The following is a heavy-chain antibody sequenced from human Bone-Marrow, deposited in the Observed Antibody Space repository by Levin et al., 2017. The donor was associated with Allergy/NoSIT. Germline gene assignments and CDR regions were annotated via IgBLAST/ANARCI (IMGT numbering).Heavy chain of an antibody. D-gene: IGHD3-10*01. CDR1: GGSISSYY. CDR3: ARDPLNGSGSYSEYYGMDV. CDR2: IYTSGST. Sequence: SQTLSLTCTVSGGSISSYYWSWIRQPAGKGLEWIGRIYTSGSTNYNPSLKSRVTMSVDTSKNQFSLKLSSVTAADTAVYYCARDPLNGSGSYSEYYGMDVWGQGTTVTVSS. J-gene: IGHJ6*02. V-gene: IGHV4-4*07.